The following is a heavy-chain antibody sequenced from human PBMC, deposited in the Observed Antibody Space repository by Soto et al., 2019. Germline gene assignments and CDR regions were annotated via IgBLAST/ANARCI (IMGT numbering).Heavy chain of an antibody. D-gene: IGHD6-19*01. Sequence: QVQLVQSGAEVKKPGASVKVSCKASGYTFTSYYMHWVRQAPGQGLEWMGIINPSGGSTSYAQKCKGRVTMTRDTSTSTVYMELSSLRSEDTAVYYCARDSLQWLVVWGEGTTVTVSS. V-gene: IGHV1-46*01. J-gene: IGHJ6*04. CDR2: INPSGGST. CDR1: GYTFTSYY. CDR3: ARDSLQWLVV.